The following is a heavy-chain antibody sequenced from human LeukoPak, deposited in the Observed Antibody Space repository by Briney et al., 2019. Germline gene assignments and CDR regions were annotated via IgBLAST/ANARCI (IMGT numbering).Heavy chain of an antibody. CDR2: VSGYSAKT. V-gene: IGHV1-18*01. J-gene: IGHJ1*01. Sequence: ASVKVSFKTSGYTFTHYYITWVRQAPGQGLEWMGWVSGYSAKTSYAQKFQGRVTMTIETSTTTAYMELESLRSDDTAVYYCARESSTTWPPRYFQHWGQGTLVAVSS. CDR3: ARESSTTWPPRYFQH. D-gene: IGHD2-2*01. CDR1: GYTFTHYY.